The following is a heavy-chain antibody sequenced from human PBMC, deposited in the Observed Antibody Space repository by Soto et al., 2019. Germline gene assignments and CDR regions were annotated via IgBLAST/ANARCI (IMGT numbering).Heavy chain of an antibody. J-gene: IGHJ6*02. Sequence: PGESLKISCMGSGYSFTSYWISWVRQMPGKGLEWMGRIDPSDSYTNYSPSFQGHVTISADKSISTAYLQWSSLKASDTAMYYCASQSVLVATIPLSYGMDVWGQGTTVTVSS. CDR2: IDPSDSYT. CDR1: GYSFTSYW. D-gene: IGHD5-12*01. CDR3: ASQSVLVATIPLSYGMDV. V-gene: IGHV5-10-1*01.